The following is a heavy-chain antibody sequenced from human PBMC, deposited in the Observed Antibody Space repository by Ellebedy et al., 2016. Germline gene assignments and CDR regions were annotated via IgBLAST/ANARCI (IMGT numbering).Heavy chain of an antibody. CDR2: ISYDGSNK. Sequence: GGSLRLSXAASGFTFSSYGMHWVRQAPGKGLEWVAVISYDGSNKYYADSVKGRFTISRDNSKNTLYLQMNSLRAEDTAVYYCAKHETDGDYYFDLWGRGTLVTVSS. V-gene: IGHV3-30*18. J-gene: IGHJ2*01. D-gene: IGHD2-21*01. CDR1: GFTFSSYG. CDR3: AKHETDGDYYFDL.